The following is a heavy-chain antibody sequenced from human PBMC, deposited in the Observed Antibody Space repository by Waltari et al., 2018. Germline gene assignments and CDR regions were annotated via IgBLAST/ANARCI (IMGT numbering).Heavy chain of an antibody. J-gene: IGHJ5*02. D-gene: IGHD3-10*01. CDR2: IYPGGST. CDR3: ARGPSSVRNWFDA. V-gene: IGHV4-4*07. Sequence: VQLQESGPGLVRSSETLSLTCTVSADSMNSSHYMWTWIRQPAGKALEWIGRIYPGGSTNYNASLNSRVAMSLDTSENQFSLNLASVTAADTAVYYCARGPSSVRNWFDAWGQGILVTVSS. CDR1: ADSMNSSH.